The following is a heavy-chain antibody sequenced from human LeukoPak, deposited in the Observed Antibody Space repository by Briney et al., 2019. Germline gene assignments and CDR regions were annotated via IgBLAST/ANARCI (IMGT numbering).Heavy chain of an antibody. CDR3: ARIFLGYSSGWYFDY. Sequence: SETLSLTCNVSGGSINTYYWSWIRQPAGKGLEWIGRIYSSGRSTYNPSLKSRVTMSVDTSKNQFSLNLSSVTALDTAVYYCARIFLGYSSGWYFDYWGQGTLVTVSS. CDR2: IYSSGRS. D-gene: IGHD6-19*01. J-gene: IGHJ4*02. CDR1: GGSINTYY. V-gene: IGHV4-4*07.